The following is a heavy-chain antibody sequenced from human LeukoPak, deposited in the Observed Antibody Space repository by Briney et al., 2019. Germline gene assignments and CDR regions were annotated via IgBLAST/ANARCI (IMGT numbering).Heavy chain of an antibody. Sequence: GASVKVSCKASGYTFTSYAMNWVRQAPGQGLEWMGWINTNTGNPTYAQGFTGRFVFSSDTSVGTAYLQISSLKAEDTAVYYCARDYLRWTCTDWGQGTLVTVSS. J-gene: IGHJ4*02. V-gene: IGHV7-4-1*02. CDR2: INTNTGNP. CDR1: GYTFTSYA. D-gene: IGHD2-21*01. CDR3: ARDYLRWTCTD.